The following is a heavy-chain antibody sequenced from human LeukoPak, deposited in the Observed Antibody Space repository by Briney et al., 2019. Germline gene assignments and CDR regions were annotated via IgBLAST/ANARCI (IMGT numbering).Heavy chain of an antibody. D-gene: IGHD4-23*01. J-gene: IGHJ4*02. CDR2: IYPGDSDT. V-gene: IGHV5-51*01. Sequence: GESLKISCKGSGYRFTNYWIGWVRQMPGKGLEWMGIIYPGDSDTRYSPSFQGQVTISADKSTTTAYLEWSSLKASDTAIYYCARTPGGYSYYFDYWGQGALVTVSS. CDR1: GYRFTNYW. CDR3: ARTPGGYSYYFDY.